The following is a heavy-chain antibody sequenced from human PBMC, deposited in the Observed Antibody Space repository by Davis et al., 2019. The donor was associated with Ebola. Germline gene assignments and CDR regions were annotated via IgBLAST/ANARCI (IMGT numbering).Heavy chain of an antibody. D-gene: IGHD4-17*01. J-gene: IGHJ6*04. CDR3: ATDYGFYYYYGMDV. CDR2: INGDGSRT. Sequence: HTGGSLRLSCAASEFTFRSHWMHWVRQVPGKGLVWVSRINGDGSRTTYADSVKGRFTISRDNAKNTVYLQMNSLRDEDTAVYYCATDYGFYYYYGMDVWGKGTTVTVSS. CDR1: EFTFRSHW. V-gene: IGHV3-74*01.